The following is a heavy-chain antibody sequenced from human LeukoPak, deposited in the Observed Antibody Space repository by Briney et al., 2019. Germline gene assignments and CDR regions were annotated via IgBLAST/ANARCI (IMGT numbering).Heavy chain of an antibody. V-gene: IGHV3-48*04. CDR1: GFTFSSYS. D-gene: IGHD2-15*01. Sequence: QAGGSLRLSCTASGFTFSSYSMNWVRQAPGKGLEWVSYISSSGSTISYADSVKGRFTISRDNAKNSLYLQMNSLRAEATAAYYWARDLSLYDVGGSCYPSNYWGEGTLLTVSS. J-gene: IGHJ4*02. CDR3: ARDLSLYDVGGSCYPSNY. CDR2: ISSSGSTI.